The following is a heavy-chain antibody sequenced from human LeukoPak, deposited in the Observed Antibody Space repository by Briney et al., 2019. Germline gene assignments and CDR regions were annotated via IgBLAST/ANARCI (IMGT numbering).Heavy chain of an antibody. J-gene: IGHJ3*02. V-gene: IGHV3-7*03. D-gene: IGHD3-22*01. CDR3: ARGPYSYDSSGAFDI. CDR2: IKQDGSEK. CDR1: GFTFSSYW. Sequence: GGSLRLSCAASGFTFSSYWISWVRQAPGKGLEWVANIKQDGSEKYYVDSVKGRFTISRDNAKNSLYLQMNSLRAEDTAVYFCARGPYSYDSSGAFDIWGQGTMVTVSS.